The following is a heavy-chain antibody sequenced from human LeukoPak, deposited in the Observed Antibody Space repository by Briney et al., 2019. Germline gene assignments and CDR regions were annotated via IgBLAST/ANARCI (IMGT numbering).Heavy chain of an antibody. J-gene: IGHJ4*02. D-gene: IGHD3-10*01. V-gene: IGHV3-15*07. CDR3: TTGIRGD. Sequence: PGGSLRLSCAVSGFPVSSNYMNWVRQAPGEGLDWVGRIASKTDGGATDYAAPVKGRFTISRDDSKNTLNLQMNSLKTEDTAVYYCTTGIRGDWGQGTLVTVSS. CDR2: IASKTDGGAT. CDR1: GFPVSSNY.